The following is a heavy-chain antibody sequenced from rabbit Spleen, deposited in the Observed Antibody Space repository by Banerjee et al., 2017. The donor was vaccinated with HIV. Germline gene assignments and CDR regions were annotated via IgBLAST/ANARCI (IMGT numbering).Heavy chain of an antibody. J-gene: IGHJ4*01. V-gene: IGHV1S40*01. CDR1: GFSFSTSYY. Sequence: QSLEESGGDMVKPGASLTLTCTASGFSFSTSYYICWVRQAPGKGLEWIGCGYPDGIGSTAYASWAKGRFTISRTSSTTVTLRMTSLTAADRATYFCARDLVGVIGWNFYLWGPGTLVTVS. CDR3: ARDLVGVIGWNFYL. CDR2: GYPDGIGST. D-gene: IGHD1-1*01.